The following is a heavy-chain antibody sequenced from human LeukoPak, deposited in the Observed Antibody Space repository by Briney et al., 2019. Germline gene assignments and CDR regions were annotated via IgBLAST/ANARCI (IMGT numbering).Heavy chain of an antibody. J-gene: IGHJ4*02. CDR2: INPNRGST. D-gene: IGHD3-22*01. V-gene: IGHV1-46*01. CDR1: GYTFTSYY. CDR3: ARAGAYYYDSSGYYGGY. Sequence: ASVKVSCKASGYTFTSYYMYWVRQAPGQGLEWMGIINPNRGSTNYAQKFQGRVTITADESTSAAYMELSSLRSEDTAVYYCARAGAYYYDSSGYYGGYWGQGTLVTVSS.